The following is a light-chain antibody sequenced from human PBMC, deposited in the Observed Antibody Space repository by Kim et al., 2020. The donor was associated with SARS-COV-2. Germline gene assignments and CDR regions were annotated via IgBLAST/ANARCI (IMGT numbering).Light chain of an antibody. CDR2: GNN. J-gene: IGLJ3*02. V-gene: IGLV1-44*01. CDR3: AAWDDSPNGWV. CDR1: SSNIGSKP. Sequence: GQRVTISCSGSSSNIGSKPVNWYQQLPGTAPKLLIYGNNQRPSGVPDRFTGSKSGTSASLAISGLQSEEEGDYHCAAWDDSPNGWVFGGGTQLTVL.